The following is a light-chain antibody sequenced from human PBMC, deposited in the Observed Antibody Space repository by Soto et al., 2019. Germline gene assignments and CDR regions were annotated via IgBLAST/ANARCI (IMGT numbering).Light chain of an antibody. J-gene: IGLJ1*01. CDR1: SSDVGGYNY. CDR3: SSYTRSSTLNYG. CDR2: DVS. Sequence: QSALTQPASVSGSPGQSITISCTGTSSDVGGYNYVSWYQQHPVKAPKLMIYDVSNRPSGVSNRFSGSKSGNTASLTISGLQAEYEADYYCSSYTRSSTLNYGFGTGTKVTVL. V-gene: IGLV2-14*01.